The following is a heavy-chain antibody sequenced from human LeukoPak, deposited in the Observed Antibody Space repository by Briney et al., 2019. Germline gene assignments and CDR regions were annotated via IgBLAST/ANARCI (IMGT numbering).Heavy chain of an antibody. Sequence: PGGSLRLSCAASGFAFSSYWMAWVRQAPGKGLEWVANIKEDGSEIYYVDSVKGRLTISRDNAKNSLYLQMNNLRVEDTAVYYCARGVYDWGYWSQGTLVTVSS. CDR2: IKEDGSEI. CDR3: ARGVYDWGY. D-gene: IGHD3-16*01. CDR1: GFAFSSYW. J-gene: IGHJ4*02. V-gene: IGHV3-7*04.